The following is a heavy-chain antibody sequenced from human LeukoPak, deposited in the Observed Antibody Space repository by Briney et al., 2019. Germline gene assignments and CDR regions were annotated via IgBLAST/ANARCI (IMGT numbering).Heavy chain of an antibody. D-gene: IGHD5-24*01. V-gene: IGHV4-4*07. CDR2: IYTSGST. CDR3: ARSGYNNWFDP. J-gene: IGHJ5*02. Sequence: SETLSLTCTVSGGSISGYFWSWIRQPAGKGLEWIGRIYTSGSTYYNPSLKSRLTMSVDTDTSKNQFSLRLSSVTAADTAVYYCARSGYNNWFDPWGQGTLVTVSS. CDR1: GGSISGYF.